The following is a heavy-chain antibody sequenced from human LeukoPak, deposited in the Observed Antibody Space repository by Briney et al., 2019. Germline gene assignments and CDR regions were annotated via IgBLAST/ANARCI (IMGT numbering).Heavy chain of an antibody. CDR1: GFTFSSYA. Sequence: EGSLRLSCAASGFTFSSYAMHWVRQAPGKGLEWVAVISYDGSNKYYADSVKGRFTISRDNSKNTLYLQMSSLRAEDTAVYYCAKDERNWNYNLASQTYDWGQGTLVTVSS. CDR3: AKDERNWNYNLASQTYD. D-gene: IGHD1-7*01. J-gene: IGHJ4*02. CDR2: ISYDGSNK. V-gene: IGHV3-30-3*01.